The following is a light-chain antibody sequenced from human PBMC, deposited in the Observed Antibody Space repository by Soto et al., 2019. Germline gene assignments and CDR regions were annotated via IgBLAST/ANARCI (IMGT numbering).Light chain of an antibody. CDR2: EVS. Sequence: QSALTQPASVSGSPGQSTTISCTGTSSDVGGYTYVSWYQQHPGKAPKLMIYEVSHRPPGISDRFSGSKSGSTASLTISGLQAEDEADYYCCSYSTSTTRYLFGTGTKVTVL. CDR1: SSDVGGYTY. V-gene: IGLV2-14*01. CDR3: CSYSTSTTRYL. J-gene: IGLJ1*01.